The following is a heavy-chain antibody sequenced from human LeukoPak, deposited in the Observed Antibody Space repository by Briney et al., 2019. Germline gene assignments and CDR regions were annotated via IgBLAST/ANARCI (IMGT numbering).Heavy chain of an antibody. CDR1: GGSISSYY. CDR2: IYHSGST. J-gene: IGHJ4*02. Sequence: PSETLSLTCTISGGSISSYYWSWIRQPPGKGLEWIGYIYHSGSTKYNPSLKSRVTISVDTSKNQFSLKLSSVTAADTAVYYCARDGYSGNDGLWGQGSLVTVSS. V-gene: IGHV4-59*01. CDR3: ARDGYSGNDGL. D-gene: IGHD5-12*01.